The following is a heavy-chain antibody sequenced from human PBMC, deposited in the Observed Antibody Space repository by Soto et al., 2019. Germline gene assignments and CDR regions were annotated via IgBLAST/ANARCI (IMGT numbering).Heavy chain of an antibody. CDR2: MTDRNKT. CDR3: VKDPLYDFWSDQQDMFDV. Sequence: GGSLRLSCTASGFTFKDYAMSWVRQSPGQGLEWVSAMTDRNKTYYADSVKGRFTISRDNSKNTLYLQINSLRADDSAVYYCVKDPLYDFWSDQQDMFDVWGQGTTVTVSS. D-gene: IGHD3-3*01. V-gene: IGHV3-23*01. CDR1: GFTFKDYA. J-gene: IGHJ6*02.